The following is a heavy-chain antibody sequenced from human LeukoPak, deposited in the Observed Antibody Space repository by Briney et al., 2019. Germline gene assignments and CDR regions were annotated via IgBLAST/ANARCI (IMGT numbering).Heavy chain of an antibody. Sequence: GRSLRLSCAASGFTFDDYAMHLVRQAPGKGLEWVSGISWNSGSIGYADSVKGRFTISRDNAENSLYLQMNSLRAEDTALYYCAKEDTAMVTSDYYYGMDVWGQGTTVTVSS. J-gene: IGHJ6*02. CDR1: GFTFDDYA. V-gene: IGHV3-9*01. D-gene: IGHD5-18*01. CDR2: ISWNSGSI. CDR3: AKEDTAMVTSDYYYGMDV.